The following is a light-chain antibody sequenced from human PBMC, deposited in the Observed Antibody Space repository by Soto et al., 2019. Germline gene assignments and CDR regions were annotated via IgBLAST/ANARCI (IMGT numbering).Light chain of an antibody. V-gene: IGKV1-33*01. Sequence: DNQQTPSPCPLSASVGDRGRIPPRASQGIANYLAWYQQKPGKAPKLLIHDASNLETGVPSRFSGSGSGTDFTFTISSLQPEDIATYYCQHCDSLPLTFGQGTRLEIK. CDR2: DAS. J-gene: IGKJ5*01. CDR1: QGIANY. CDR3: QHCDSLPLT.